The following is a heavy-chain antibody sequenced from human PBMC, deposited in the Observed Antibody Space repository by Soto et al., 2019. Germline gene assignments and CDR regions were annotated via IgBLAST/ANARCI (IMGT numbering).Heavy chain of an antibody. V-gene: IGHV4-59*01. CDR2: IYYSGST. CDR1: GGSISSYY. D-gene: IGHD6-6*01. CDR3: GRSLYSSSSGCDY. Sequence: PSETLSLTCTVSGGSISSYYWSWIRQPPGKGLEWIGYIYYSGSTNYNPSLKSRVTISVDTSKNQFSLMLSSVTAADTAVYYCGRSLYSSSSGCDYWGQGTLVTVSS. J-gene: IGHJ4*02.